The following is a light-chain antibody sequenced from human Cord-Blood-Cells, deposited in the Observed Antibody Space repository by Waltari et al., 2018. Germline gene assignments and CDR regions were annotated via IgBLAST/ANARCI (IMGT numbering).Light chain of an antibody. CDR2: AAS. V-gene: IGKV1-39*01. CDR1: QSISSY. Sequence: DIQMTQSPSSLSASVGDRVTITCRASQSISSYLNWYQQKPGKAPKLLIYAASSLQGGVPSRFSGSGSGTDFTLTISSLQPEDFATYYCQQSYSTPPEITFGQGTRLEIK. J-gene: IGKJ5*01. CDR3: QQSYSTPPEIT.